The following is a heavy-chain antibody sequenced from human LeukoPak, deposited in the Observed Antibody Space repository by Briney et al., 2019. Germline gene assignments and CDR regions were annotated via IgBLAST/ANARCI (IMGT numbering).Heavy chain of an antibody. D-gene: IGHD3-22*01. V-gene: IGHV4-59*01. CDR1: GGSITSYY. CDR2: IYYSGST. Sequence: SETLSLTCTVSGGSITSYYWSWIRQPPGKGLEWIGYIYYSGSTNYNPSLKSRVTMSSDTSKNQFSLKLSSVTAADTAVYYCARLDTYYYDSTPTYAFDIWGQGTMVTVSS. J-gene: IGHJ3*02. CDR3: ARLDTYYYDSTPTYAFDI.